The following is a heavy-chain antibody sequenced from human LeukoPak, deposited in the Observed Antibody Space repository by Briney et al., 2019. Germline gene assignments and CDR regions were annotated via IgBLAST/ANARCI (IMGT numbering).Heavy chain of an antibody. Sequence: GGSLRLSCAASALRFSSFAMTWVRLVPGKGLEWVSGIHGSGETTYYADSVKGRFTISRDNSREMLYLQMNSLRVEDTAVYYCAKDPNGDYVGAFDSWGQGTMVTVSS. D-gene: IGHD4-17*01. J-gene: IGHJ3*02. V-gene: IGHV3-23*01. CDR3: AKDPNGDYVGAFDS. CDR1: ALRFSSFA. CDR2: IHGSGETT.